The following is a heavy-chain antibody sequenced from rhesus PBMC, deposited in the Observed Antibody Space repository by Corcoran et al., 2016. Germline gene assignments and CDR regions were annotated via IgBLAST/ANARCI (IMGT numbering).Heavy chain of an antibody. CDR1: GSSLSNSGLG. CDR3: ARGTRSDPGGYGAACLCFGDY. V-gene: IGHV2S1*01. Sequence: QVTLKESGPALVKPTQTLTLTCTFSGSSLSNSGLGVGWIRPPPGKALEWLASIYWDDAKEHKNKVESMNPSPKNTANTQCVQTSPNMAPGVVADEYFARGTRSDPGGYGAACLCFGDYWGQGVLVTVSS. CDR2: IYWDDAK. J-gene: IGHJ4*01. D-gene: IGHD6-13*01.